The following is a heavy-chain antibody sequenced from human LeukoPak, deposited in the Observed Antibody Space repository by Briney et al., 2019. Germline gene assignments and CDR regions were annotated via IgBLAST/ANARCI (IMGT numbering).Heavy chain of an antibody. CDR3: ARASSGWYTDFNFDY. CDR1: GFTFSSYW. CDR2: INSDGSSK. J-gene: IGHJ4*02. D-gene: IGHD6-19*01. Sequence: PGGSLRLSCAASGFTFSSYWMHWVRQAPGKGLVWASRINSDGSSKNYADSVSGGSIISSDNTNNSLYLKVTGTGAEDTAVYYCARASSGWYTDFNFDYWGQGTLVTVST. V-gene: IGHV3-74*01.